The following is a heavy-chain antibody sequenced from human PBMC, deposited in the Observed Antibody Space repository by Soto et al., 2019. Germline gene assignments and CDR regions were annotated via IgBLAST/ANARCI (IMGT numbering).Heavy chain of an antibody. CDR3: ARDFSLIRTYGSGYYGMDV. CDR1: GFTFSSYG. CDR2: IWYDGSNK. J-gene: IGHJ6*02. V-gene: IGHV3-33*01. D-gene: IGHD3-10*01. Sequence: QVQLVESGGGVVQPGRSLRLSCAASGFTFSSYGMHWVRQAPGKGLEWVAVIWYDGSNKYYADSVKGRFTISRDNSKNTLYLQMNSLRAEDTAVYYCARDFSLIRTYGSGYYGMDVWGQGTTVTVSS.